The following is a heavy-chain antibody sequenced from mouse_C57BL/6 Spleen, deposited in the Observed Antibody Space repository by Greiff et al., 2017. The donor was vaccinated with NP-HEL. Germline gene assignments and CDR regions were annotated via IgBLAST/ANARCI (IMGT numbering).Heavy chain of an antibody. Sequence: VQLKESGGDLVKPGGSLKLSCAASGFTFSSYGMSWVRQTPDKRLEWVATISSGGSYTYYPDSVKGRFTISRDNAKNTLYLQMSSLKSEDTAMYYCARNDGYLYYFDYWGQGTTLTVSS. V-gene: IGHV5-6*01. CDR3: ARNDGYLYYFDY. D-gene: IGHD2-3*01. CDR2: ISSGGSYT. CDR1: GFTFSSYG. J-gene: IGHJ2*01.